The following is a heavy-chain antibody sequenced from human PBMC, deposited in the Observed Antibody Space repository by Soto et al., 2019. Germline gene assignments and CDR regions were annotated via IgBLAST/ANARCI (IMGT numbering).Heavy chain of an antibody. CDR1: GGSFSGYY. Sequence: PSETLSLTCAVYGGSFSGYYWSWIRQPPGKGLEWIGEINHSGSTNYNPSLKSRVTISVDTSKNQFSLKLSSVTAADTAVYYCARHGEVLAAAVWFDPWGQGTLVTVSS. CDR3: ARHGEVLAAAVWFDP. J-gene: IGHJ5*02. V-gene: IGHV4-34*01. CDR2: INHSGST. D-gene: IGHD6-13*01.